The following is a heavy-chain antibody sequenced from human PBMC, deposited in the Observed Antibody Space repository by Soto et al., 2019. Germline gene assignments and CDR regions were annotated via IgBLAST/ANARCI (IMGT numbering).Heavy chain of an antibody. CDR2: ISSSSSYI. D-gene: IGHD1-7*01. CDR3: ARDETGTTRVHAFDI. J-gene: IGHJ3*02. CDR1: GFTFSSYS. V-gene: IGHV3-21*01. Sequence: GESLKISCAASGFTFSSYSMNWVRQAPGKGLEWVSSISSSSSYIYYADSVKGRFTISRDNAKNSLYLQMNSLRAEDTAVYYCARDETGTTRVHAFDIWGQGTMVTVSS.